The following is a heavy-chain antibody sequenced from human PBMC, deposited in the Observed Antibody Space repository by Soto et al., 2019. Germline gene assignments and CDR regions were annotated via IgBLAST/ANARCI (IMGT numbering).Heavy chain of an antibody. D-gene: IGHD3-16*01. V-gene: IGHV3-53*01. CDR3: AKDAIFEMITAGNPRMDV. Sequence: GGSLRLSCVASGLIVSDNYMNWVRQAPGKGLEWVSIIYAGGSTYYADSVKGRLTISRDHSKNTVCLQMNSLRVEDTAVYYCAKDAIFEMITAGNPRMDVWGQGTTVTVSS. J-gene: IGHJ6*02. CDR2: IYAGGST. CDR1: GLIVSDNY.